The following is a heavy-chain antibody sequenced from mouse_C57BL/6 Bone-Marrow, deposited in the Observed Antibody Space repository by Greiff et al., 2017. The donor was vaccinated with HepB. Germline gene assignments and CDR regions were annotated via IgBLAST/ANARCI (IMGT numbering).Heavy chain of an antibody. CDR1: GYTFTGYW. CDR3: ARLDRITTWDYYAMDY. D-gene: IGHD2-4*01. CDR2: ILPGSGST. Sequence: QVQLQQSGAELMKPGASVKLSCKATGYTFTGYWIEWVKQRPGHGLEWIGEILPGSGSTNYNEKFKGKATFTADTSSNTAYMQLSSLTTEDSAIYYCARLDRITTWDYYAMDYWGQGTSVTVSS. V-gene: IGHV1-9*01. J-gene: IGHJ4*01.